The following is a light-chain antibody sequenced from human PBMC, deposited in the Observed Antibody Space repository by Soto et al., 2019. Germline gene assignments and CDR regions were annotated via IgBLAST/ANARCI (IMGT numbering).Light chain of an antibody. CDR2: AAS. Sequence: DIQMTQSPSSLSASVGDRVTITCRASQSIGKHLNWYQQKPGKAPKFVIYAASSLQSGVQSRFSGSGSGTDFTLTVDSLQPEDFATYYCQQSYSSPVTFGQGTRLEIK. CDR3: QQSYSSPVT. CDR1: QSIGKH. J-gene: IGKJ5*01. V-gene: IGKV1-39*01.